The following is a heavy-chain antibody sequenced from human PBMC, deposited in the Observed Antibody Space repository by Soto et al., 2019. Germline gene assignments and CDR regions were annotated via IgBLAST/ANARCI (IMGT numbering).Heavy chain of an antibody. CDR1: GFTFSSYA. CDR2: ISGSGGST. Sequence: GGSLRLSCAASGFTFSSYAMSWVRQAPGKGLEWVSAISGSGGSTYYADSVKGRFTISRDNSKNTLYLQMNSLGAEDTAVYYCARSSGYSGYVHFDYWGQGTLVTVSS. CDR3: ARSSGYSGYVHFDY. J-gene: IGHJ4*02. V-gene: IGHV3-23*01. D-gene: IGHD5-12*01.